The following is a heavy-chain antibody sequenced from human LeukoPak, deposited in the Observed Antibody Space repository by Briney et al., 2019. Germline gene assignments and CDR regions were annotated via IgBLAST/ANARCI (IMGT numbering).Heavy chain of an antibody. CDR1: GVSISSSNSY. J-gene: IGHJ4*02. V-gene: IGHV4-39*02. CDR2: IYYSGNT. CDR3: ARDRMAGIYSYLDY. D-gene: IGHD3-10*01. Sequence: SETLSLTCTVSGVSISSSNSYWGWIRQPPGKGLEWIGSIYYSGNTYYNASLKSQVSISIDTSKNQFSLRLTSVTAADTAVYYCARDRMAGIYSYLDYWGQGILVTVSS.